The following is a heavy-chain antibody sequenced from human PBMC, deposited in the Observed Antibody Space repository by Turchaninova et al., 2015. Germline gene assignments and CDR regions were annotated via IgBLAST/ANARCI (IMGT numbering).Heavy chain of an antibody. CDR2: IYYTGST. Sequence: QVQLQESGPGLVKPSETLSLTCTVSGGSISSYYWNWIRQSPGKGLEWIGSIYYTGSTNFKPSLKSRVTISIDTSKSQFSLNLSSVTAADTAVYYCARGDHYAPYFDFWGQGTLVTVSS. CDR3: ARGDHYAPYFDF. V-gene: IGHV4-59*01. D-gene: IGHD2-2*01. CDR1: GGSISSYY. J-gene: IGHJ4*02.